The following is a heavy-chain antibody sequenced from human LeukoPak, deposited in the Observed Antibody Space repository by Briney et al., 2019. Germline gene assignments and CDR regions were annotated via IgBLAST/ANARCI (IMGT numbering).Heavy chain of an antibody. CDR2: ISGSGGST. CDR3: AKDKSSGWYSIGY. Sequence: GGSLRLSCAASGFTFSSYAMSWVRQAPGKGLEWVSGISGSGGSTYYADSVKGRFTISRDNSKNTLYLQMNSLRAEDTAVYYCAKDKSSGWYSIGYWGQGTLVTGSS. D-gene: IGHD6-19*01. J-gene: IGHJ4*02. V-gene: IGHV3-23*01. CDR1: GFTFSSYA.